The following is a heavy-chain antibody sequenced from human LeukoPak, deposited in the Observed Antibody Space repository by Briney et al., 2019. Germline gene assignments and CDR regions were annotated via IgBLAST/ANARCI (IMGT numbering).Heavy chain of an antibody. V-gene: IGHV3-30-3*01. Sequence: GGSLGLSCAASGFTFSSYAMHWVRQAPGKGLEWVAVISYDGSNKYYADSVKGRFTISRDNSKNTLYLQMNSLRAEDTAVYYCARDGEKRWLQYTFDYWGQGTLVTVSS. D-gene: IGHD5-24*01. CDR1: GFTFSSYA. J-gene: IGHJ4*02. CDR3: ARDGEKRWLQYTFDY. CDR2: ISYDGSNK.